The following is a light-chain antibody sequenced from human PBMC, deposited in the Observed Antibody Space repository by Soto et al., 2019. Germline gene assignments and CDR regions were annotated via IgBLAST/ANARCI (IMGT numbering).Light chain of an antibody. J-gene: IGKJ1*01. V-gene: IGKV3-11*01. CDR2: DAS. Sequence: EIVLTQSPATLSLAPGESATLSCSASQSVSSYLAWYQQKPGQAPRLLIHDASNRATGIPARFSGSGSGTEFTLTISSLDPEEFAVYYCQQRRNWPRTFGQGTKVDIK. CDR1: QSVSSY. CDR3: QQRRNWPRT.